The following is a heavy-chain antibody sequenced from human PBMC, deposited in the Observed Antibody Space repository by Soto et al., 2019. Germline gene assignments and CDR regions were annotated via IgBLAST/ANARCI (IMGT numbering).Heavy chain of an antibody. J-gene: IGHJ4*02. CDR2: ISYDGSNK. CDR3: ARDLELARSGVAY. V-gene: IGHV3-30-3*01. CDR1: GFTFSSYA. Sequence: QVQLVESGGGVVQPGRSLRLSCAASGFTFSSYAMHWVRQAPGKGLEWVAVISYDGSNKYYADSVKGRFTISRDNSKNTLYLQMNSLRAEDTAVYYCARDLELARSGVAYWGQGTLVTVSS. D-gene: IGHD3-3*01.